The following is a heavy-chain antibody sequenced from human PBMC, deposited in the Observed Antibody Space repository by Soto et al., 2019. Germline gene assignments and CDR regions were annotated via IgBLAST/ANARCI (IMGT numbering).Heavy chain of an antibody. CDR3: ARTDSSGYYFVY. CDR2: IYSSGTT. CDR1: GDFISSGGYY. D-gene: IGHD3-22*01. Sequence: SETLSLTCTVSGDFISSGGYYWSWIRQLPGKGLEWIGYIYSSGTTYYNPSLKSRITISVDTSKNQFSLNLSSVTAADTAVYYCARTDSSGYYFVYWGQGTRVTVS. J-gene: IGHJ4*02. V-gene: IGHV4-31*03.